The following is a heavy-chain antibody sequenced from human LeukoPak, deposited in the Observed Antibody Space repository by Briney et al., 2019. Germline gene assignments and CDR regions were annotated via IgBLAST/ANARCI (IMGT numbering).Heavy chain of an antibody. CDR3: ARDQYPYYDSSGNDY. Sequence: GGSLRLSCAASGFTFDDYGMSWVRQAPGKGLEWVSAISGSGGSTYYADSVKGRFTISRDNAKNSLYLQMNSLRAEDTAVYYCARDQYPYYDSSGNDYWGQGTLVTVSS. J-gene: IGHJ4*02. D-gene: IGHD3-22*01. CDR2: ISGSGGST. CDR1: GFTFDDYG. V-gene: IGHV3-20*04.